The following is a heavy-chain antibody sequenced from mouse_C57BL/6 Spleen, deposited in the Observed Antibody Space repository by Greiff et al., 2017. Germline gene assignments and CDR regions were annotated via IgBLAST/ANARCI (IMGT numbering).Heavy chain of an antibody. CDR3: ASQTNYDYIYYAMDY. CDR1: GFTFSDYG. CDR2: ISSGSSTI. Sequence: EVKLMESGGGLVKPGGSLKLSCAASGFTFSDYGMHWVRQAPEKGLEWVAYISSGSSTIYYADTVKGRFTISRDNAKNTLFLQMTSLRSEDTAMYYCASQTNYDYIYYAMDYWGQGTSVTVSS. J-gene: IGHJ4*01. D-gene: IGHD2-4*01. V-gene: IGHV5-17*01.